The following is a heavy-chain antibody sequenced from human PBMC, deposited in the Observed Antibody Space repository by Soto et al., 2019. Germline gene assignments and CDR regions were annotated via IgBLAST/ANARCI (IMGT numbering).Heavy chain of an antibody. CDR3: AKDDSASTPDYYGSGSPFFY. D-gene: IGHD3-10*01. V-gene: IGHV3-30*18. CDR1: GFTFRSYG. CDR2: ISYDGSNK. Sequence: GGSLRLSCAASGFTFRSYGMHWVRQAPGKGLEWVAVISYDGSNKYYADSVKGRFTISRDNSKNTLYLQMNSLRAEDTAVYYCAKDDSASTPDYYGSGSPFFYWGQGTLVTVSS. J-gene: IGHJ4*02.